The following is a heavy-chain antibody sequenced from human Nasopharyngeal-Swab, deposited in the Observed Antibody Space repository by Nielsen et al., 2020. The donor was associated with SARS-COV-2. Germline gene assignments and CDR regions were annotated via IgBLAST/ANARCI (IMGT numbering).Heavy chain of an antibody. CDR3: ARDLARGVGWYFDL. V-gene: IGHV3-53*01. D-gene: IGHD3-10*01. Sequence: GESLKISCAVSGLTVSSTYMSWVRQAPGKGLEWVSVTEIGGTTHYADSVKGRFSISRDSSTNTLYLQMNNVRAEDTAVYYCARDLARGVGWYFDLWGRGTLVTVSS. J-gene: IGHJ2*01. CDR2: TEIGGTT. CDR1: GLTVSSTY.